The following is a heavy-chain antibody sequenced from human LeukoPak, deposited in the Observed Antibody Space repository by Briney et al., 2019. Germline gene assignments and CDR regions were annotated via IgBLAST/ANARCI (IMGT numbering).Heavy chain of an antibody. CDR2: IFHSGSV. J-gene: IGHJ4*02. Sequence: SETLSLTSTVAGGSVSSYYWSCIRQHPGKGPEWIGGIFHSGSVSYDPSHKSRVTILIDPSKNRFSLKLTSVTAADTAIYYCARVVASTSIDSWGQGTLVTVSS. CDR3: ARVVASTSIDS. D-gene: IGHD2-15*01. CDR1: GGSVSSYY. V-gene: IGHV4-59*08.